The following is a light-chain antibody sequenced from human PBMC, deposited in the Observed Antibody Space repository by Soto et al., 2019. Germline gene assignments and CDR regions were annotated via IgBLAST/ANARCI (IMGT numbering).Light chain of an antibody. CDR2: EAN. J-gene: IGLJ2*01. CDR3: ASYAGNNKLV. V-gene: IGLV2-8*01. CDR1: RSDVGVYNY. Sequence: QSALTQPPSASGSPGQSVPISCTGTRSDVGVYNYVSGYQQHPGKAPKLMIYEANKRPSGVPARFSGSKSGNTASLTVSGLQSDDETYYYCASYAGNNKLVFGGGTKLTVL.